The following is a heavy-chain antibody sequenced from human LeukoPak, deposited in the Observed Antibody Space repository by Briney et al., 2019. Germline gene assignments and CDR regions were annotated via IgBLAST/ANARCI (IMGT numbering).Heavy chain of an antibody. CDR1: GFTVSSNY. J-gene: IGHJ4*02. CDR2: IYSGGST. Sequence: GGSLRLSCAASGFTVSSNYMSWVRQAPGKGLEWVSVIYSGGSTYYADSVKGRFTISRDNSKNTLYLQMNSLRAEDAAVYYCAREKDTVFDYWGQGTLVTVSS. V-gene: IGHV3-66*02. D-gene: IGHD4-17*01. CDR3: AREKDTVFDY.